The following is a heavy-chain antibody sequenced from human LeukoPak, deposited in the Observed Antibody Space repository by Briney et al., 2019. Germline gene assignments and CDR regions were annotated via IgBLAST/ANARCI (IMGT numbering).Heavy chain of an antibody. CDR3: ARRDGDY. D-gene: IGHD6-6*01. Sequence: TGGSLRLSCAASGFIFSSHWMHWVRQAPGKGLVWVSRISSDGWSTSYADSVKGRFTISRDNAKNSLYLQMNSLRDEDTAVYYCARRDGDYWGQGTLVTVSS. CDR2: ISSDGWST. CDR1: GFIFSSHW. V-gene: IGHV3-74*01. J-gene: IGHJ4*02.